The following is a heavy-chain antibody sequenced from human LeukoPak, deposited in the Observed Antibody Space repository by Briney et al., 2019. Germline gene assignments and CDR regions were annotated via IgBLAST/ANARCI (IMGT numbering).Heavy chain of an antibody. D-gene: IGHD3-3*01. CDR3: ARAEVFGVVPGWFDP. CDR2: IYYSGST. CDR1: GGSISSYY. J-gene: IGHJ5*02. Sequence: PSETLSLTCTVSGGSISSYYWSWIRQPPGKGLEWIGYIYYSGSTNYNPSLKSRVTISVDTSKNQFSLKLSSVTAADTAVYYCARAEVFGVVPGWFDPWGQGTLVTVSS. V-gene: IGHV4-59*08.